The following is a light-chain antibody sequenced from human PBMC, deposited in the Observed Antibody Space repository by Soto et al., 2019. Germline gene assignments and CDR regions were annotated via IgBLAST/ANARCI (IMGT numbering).Light chain of an antibody. J-gene: IGLJ1*01. CDR3: ASYTTSSTLV. Sequence: QSVLTQPASVSGSPRQSITISCIGTSSDVGGYNYVSWYQQHPGKAPKLMIYDVSNRPSGVSNRFSGSKSGNTASLTISWLQAEDDADYYCASYTTSSTLVFGTGTKVTVL. V-gene: IGLV2-14*01. CDR2: DVS. CDR1: SSDVGGYNY.